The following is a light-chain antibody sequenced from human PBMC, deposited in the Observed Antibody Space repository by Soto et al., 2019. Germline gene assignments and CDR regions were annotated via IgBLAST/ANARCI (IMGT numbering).Light chain of an antibody. J-gene: IGLJ1*01. Sequence: QSVLTQPASVSGSPGQSITISCTGTSSDVGGYNYVSWYQQHPGKAPKLMIYDVSNRPSGVSNRFSGSKSGNTASPTISGLHAEDEADYYCSSYTSSSTLPYVFGTGTKLTVL. CDR1: SSDVGGYNY. CDR3: SSYTSSSTLPYV. CDR2: DVS. V-gene: IGLV2-14*01.